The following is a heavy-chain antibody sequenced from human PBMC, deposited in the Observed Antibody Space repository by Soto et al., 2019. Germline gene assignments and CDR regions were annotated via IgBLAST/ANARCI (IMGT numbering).Heavy chain of an antibody. V-gene: IGHV3-23*04. Sequence: EVQLVESGGGLVKPGGSLRLSCAASGFTFSSYAMSWVRQAPGKGLEWVSALSGSGGKTYYADSVKGRFTISRDSSKNTLNLQMNSLRAEDTAVYYCAKGRQWELPLDYWGQGTLVTVAS. D-gene: IGHD1-26*01. J-gene: IGHJ4*02. CDR2: LSGSGGKT. CDR1: GFTFSSYA. CDR3: AKGRQWELPLDY.